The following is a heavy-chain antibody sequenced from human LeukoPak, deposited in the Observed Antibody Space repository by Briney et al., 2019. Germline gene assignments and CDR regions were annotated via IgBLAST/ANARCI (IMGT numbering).Heavy chain of an antibody. D-gene: IGHD2-15*01. CDR3: APRVVGSAPFDY. Sequence: GRSLRLSCAASGFTFSSYAMHWVRQAPGKGLEWVSAISGSTGRTYYADSVKGRFTISRDNSKNTLYLQMNNLRAEDTAVYYCAPRVVGSAPFDYWGQGTLVTVSS. CDR2: ISGSTGRT. J-gene: IGHJ4*02. CDR1: GFTFSSYA. V-gene: IGHV3-23*01.